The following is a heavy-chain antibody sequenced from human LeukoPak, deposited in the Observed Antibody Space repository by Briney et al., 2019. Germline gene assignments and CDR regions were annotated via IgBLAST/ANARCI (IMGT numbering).Heavy chain of an antibody. CDR1: GVMFPSYW. CDR2: IKQDGSEI. Sequence: GGSLRLSCAASGVMFPSYWMPWVREARGKGLEGVANIKQDGSEIYYVVSVKGRFHISRESAKNTVYLQVNTVRGEDSAVYYCVRRHHSGCLDSLGGGALATDSS. J-gene: IGHJ5*01. CDR3: VRRHHSGCLDS. D-gene: IGHD3-16*01. V-gene: IGHV3-7*04.